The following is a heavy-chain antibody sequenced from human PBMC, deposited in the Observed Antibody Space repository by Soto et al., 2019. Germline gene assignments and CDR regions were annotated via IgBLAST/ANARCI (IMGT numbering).Heavy chain of an antibody. CDR2: IIPIFGTE. D-gene: IGHD6-13*01. CDR3: ARDRIAGSKYYYGMDV. CDR1: GGTFSSYA. J-gene: IGHJ6*02. V-gene: IGHV1-69*01. Sequence: QVQLVQSGAEVKKPGSSVRVSCKASGGTFSSYAISWVRQAPGQGLEWMGGIIPIFGTENYAQKIQGRVTITADESTSTAYMELSSRRSEDTDVYYCARDRIAGSKYYYGMDVWGQGTTVTVSS.